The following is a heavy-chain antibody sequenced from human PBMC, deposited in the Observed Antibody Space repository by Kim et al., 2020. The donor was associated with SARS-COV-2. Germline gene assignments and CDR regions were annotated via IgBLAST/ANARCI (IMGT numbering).Heavy chain of an antibody. CDR2: ISYDGSNK. V-gene: IGHV3-33*05. J-gene: IGHJ4*02. CDR3: ARDKTLIAVVGPLDY. Sequence: GGSLRLSCAASGFTFSSYGMHWVRQAPGKGLEWVAVISYDGSNKYYADSVKGRFTISRDNSKNTLYLQMNSLRAEDTAVYYCARDKTLIAVVGPLDYWGQGTLVTVSS. D-gene: IGHD6-19*01. CDR1: GFTFSSYG.